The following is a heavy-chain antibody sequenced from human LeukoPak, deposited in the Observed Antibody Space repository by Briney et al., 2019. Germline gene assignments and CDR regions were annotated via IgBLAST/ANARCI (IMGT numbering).Heavy chain of an antibody. CDR1: GFTFSSSA. D-gene: IGHD6-13*01. Sequence: PGRSLRLSCAASGFTFSSSAMHWVRQAPGKGLEWVAVISYDGSNKYYADSVKGRFTISRDNSKNTLYLQMNSLRAEDTAVYYCARDGASYSSTLEYYFDYWGQGTLVTVSS. CDR2: ISYDGSNK. J-gene: IGHJ4*02. CDR3: ARDGASYSSTLEYYFDY. V-gene: IGHV3-30-3*01.